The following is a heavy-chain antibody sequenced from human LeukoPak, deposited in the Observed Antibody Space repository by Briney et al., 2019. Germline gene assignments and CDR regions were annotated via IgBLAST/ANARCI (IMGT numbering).Heavy chain of an antibody. V-gene: IGHV3-49*03. CDR3: SRDVPRRTTVTDRVY. Sequence: GGSLRLSCTASGFTFGDYAMSWFRQAPGKGLEWISFIRSKAYGGTTEYAASVKGRFTISRDDSKNIAYLQMNSLKTEDTAVYYCSRDVPRRTTVTDRVYWGQGTLVTVSS. J-gene: IGHJ4*02. CDR1: GFTFGDYA. D-gene: IGHD4-17*01. CDR2: IRSKAYGGTT.